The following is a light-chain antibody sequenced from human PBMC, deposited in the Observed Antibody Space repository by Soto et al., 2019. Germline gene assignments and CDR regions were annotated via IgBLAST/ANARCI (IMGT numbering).Light chain of an antibody. J-gene: IGLJ2*01. CDR2: SNN. V-gene: IGLV1-44*01. CDR3: AAWDDSLSSVL. Sequence: QAVVTQPPSASGTPGQRVTISCSGSSSNIGSNTVNWYQQLPGTAPKLLIYSNNQRPSGVPDRFSGSKSGTSASLAISGLQSEDEADYYCAAWDDSLSSVLFGGGTKLTVL. CDR1: SSNIGSNT.